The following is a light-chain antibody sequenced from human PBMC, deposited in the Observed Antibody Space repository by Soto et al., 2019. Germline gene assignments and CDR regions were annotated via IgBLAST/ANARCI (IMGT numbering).Light chain of an antibody. V-gene: IGLV2-14*01. J-gene: IGLJ2*01. CDR3: TSYTSSTNLV. CDR2: EVN. Sequence: QSALTQPASVSGSPGQSITISCTGTSNDIGDYNYVSWYQHHPGKAPKLVIFEVNNRPSGVSNRFSGSKSGNTASLTISGLQAEDEANYYCTSYTSSTNLVFGGGTKLTVL. CDR1: SNDIGDYNY.